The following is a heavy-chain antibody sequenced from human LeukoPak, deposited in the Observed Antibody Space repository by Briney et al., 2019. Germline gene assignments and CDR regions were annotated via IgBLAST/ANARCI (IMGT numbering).Heavy chain of an antibody. D-gene: IGHD6-13*01. Sequence: SQTLSLTCTVSGGSISSGSYYWSWIRQPAGKGLEWIGRIYTSGSTNYNPYLKSRVTISVATPQKQFSLRPSSVTAADTAVYYCARGRYVTTRGGAAAGFLDYWGQGTLVTVST. CDR1: GGSISSGSYY. CDR3: ARGRYVTTRGGAAAGFLDY. J-gene: IGHJ4*02. V-gene: IGHV4-61*02. CDR2: IYTSGST.